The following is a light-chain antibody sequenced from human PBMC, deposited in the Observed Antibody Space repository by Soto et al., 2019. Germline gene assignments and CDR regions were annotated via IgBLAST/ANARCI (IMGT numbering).Light chain of an antibody. CDR3: QQYNSYSLT. CDR1: QSISSW. CDR2: KAS. Sequence: DIQMTQSPSILSASVGDRVTITCRASQSISSWLAWYQQKPGKAPKVLIYKASSLESGVPSRFSGSGSGTEFTLTISSLQPDDFATYYCQQYNSYSLTFGQGTKVEIK. J-gene: IGKJ1*01. V-gene: IGKV1-5*03.